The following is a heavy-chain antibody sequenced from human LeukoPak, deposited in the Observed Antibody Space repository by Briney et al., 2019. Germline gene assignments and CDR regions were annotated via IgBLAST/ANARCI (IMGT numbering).Heavy chain of an antibody. CDR2: IWYDGSNK. CDR1: GFTFSSYG. CDR3: ARVLSGSWDWFDP. J-gene: IGHJ5*02. V-gene: IGHV3-33*01. Sequence: GGSLRLSCAASGFTFSSYGMHWVRQAPGKGLEWVAVIWYDGSNKYYADSVKGRFTISRDNAKNTLYLQMNSLRAEDTAVYYCARVLSGSWDWFDPWGQGTLVTVSS. D-gene: IGHD3-22*01.